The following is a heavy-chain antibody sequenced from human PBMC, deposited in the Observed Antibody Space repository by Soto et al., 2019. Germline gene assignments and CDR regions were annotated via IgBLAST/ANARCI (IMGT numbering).Heavy chain of an antibody. J-gene: IGHJ4*02. CDR3: LHNHDYGDY. D-gene: IGHD1-20*01. V-gene: IGHV3-73*02. Sequence: EVQLVESGGGLVQPGGSLKLSCAASGFTFSGSAIHWVRQASGKGLEWVGRIRSKANSYATAYAASVKGRFTISRDDSKNTPYLQMNSLKPEDTAVYYCLHNHDYGDYWGQGTLVTVSS. CDR2: IRSKANSYAT. CDR1: GFTFSGSA.